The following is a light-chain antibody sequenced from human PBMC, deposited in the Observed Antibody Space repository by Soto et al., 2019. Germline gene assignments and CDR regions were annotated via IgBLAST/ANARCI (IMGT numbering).Light chain of an antibody. V-gene: IGKV3-20*01. CDR1: QSVSSNY. CDR2: GAS. CDR3: QQYGSSHRT. Sequence: EIVLTQSPGTLSLSPGERATLSCRASQSVSSNYLAWYQQKPGQAPRLHIYGASSRATGIPDRFTGSGSGTDFTLTISRLEPEDFAVYYCQQYGSSHRTFGQGTKVDIK. J-gene: IGKJ1*01.